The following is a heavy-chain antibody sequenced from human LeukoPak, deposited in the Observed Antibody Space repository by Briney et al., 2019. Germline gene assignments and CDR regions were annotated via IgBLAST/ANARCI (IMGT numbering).Heavy chain of an antibody. CDR2: ISSSGSTI. CDR1: GFTFSSYE. Sequence: GGSLRLSCAASGFTFSSYEMSWDRQAPGKGLEWVSYISSSGSTIYYADSVKGRFTISRDNAKNSLYLQMNSLRAEDTAVYYCARDNYYDSSGYPVNAFDIWGQGTMVTVSS. J-gene: IGHJ3*02. CDR3: ARDNYYDSSGYPVNAFDI. D-gene: IGHD3-22*01. V-gene: IGHV3-48*03.